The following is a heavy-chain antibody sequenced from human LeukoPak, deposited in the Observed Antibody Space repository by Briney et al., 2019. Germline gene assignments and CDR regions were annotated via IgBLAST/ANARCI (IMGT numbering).Heavy chain of an antibody. Sequence: GGSLRLSCAASGFSVSSYDMHWVRQAPGKGLEWVSGIGTAGDTYFPGSVKGRFTISRENAKNSLFLQMNSLRADDTAVYYCARDIHGMDVWGQGTTVTVSS. J-gene: IGHJ6*02. CDR1: GFSVSSYD. CDR3: ARDIHGMDV. CDR2: IGTAGDT. V-gene: IGHV3-13*01.